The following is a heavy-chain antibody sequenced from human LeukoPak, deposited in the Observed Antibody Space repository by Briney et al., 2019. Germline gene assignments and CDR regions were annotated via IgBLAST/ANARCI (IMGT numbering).Heavy chain of an antibody. CDR3: ASSKLWFGELLYDNY. Sequence: SETLSLTCAVHGGSFSGYYWSWIRQPPGKGLEWIGEINHSGSTNYNPSLKSRVTISVDTSKNQFSLKLSSVTAADTAVYYCASSKLWFGELLYDNYWGQGTLVTVSS. J-gene: IGHJ4*02. CDR2: INHSGST. D-gene: IGHD3-10*01. CDR1: GGSFSGYY. V-gene: IGHV4-34*01.